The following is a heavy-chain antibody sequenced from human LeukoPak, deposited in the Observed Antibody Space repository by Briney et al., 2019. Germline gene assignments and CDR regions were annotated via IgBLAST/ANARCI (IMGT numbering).Heavy chain of an antibody. CDR3: AKVLRHCTSTTCYDWFDP. V-gene: IGHV4-4*02. J-gene: IGHJ5*02. D-gene: IGHD2-2*01. Sequence: SETLSLTCAVSGGSISTSNWWNWVRQPPGKGLEWIGEIYHSGSTNYNPSLKSRVNISVDKPKNQMSLKLSSLTAADTAVYYCAKVLRHCTSTTCYDWFDPWGQGTLVIVSS. CDR1: GGSISTSNW. CDR2: IYHSGST.